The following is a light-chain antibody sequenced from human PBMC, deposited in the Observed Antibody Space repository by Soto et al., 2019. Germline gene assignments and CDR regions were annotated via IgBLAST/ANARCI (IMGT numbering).Light chain of an antibody. V-gene: IGKV2-28*01. CDR2: LRS. Sequence: DIVMTQSPLSLPVTPGEPASISCRSSQSLLNRNGNTYLDWYVQKPGQSPQLLIYLRSNRASGVPDRFSGSGSGTDFTLRISRVEAEDVGVYYCMQTLQTPLTFGPGTKVYIK. J-gene: IGKJ3*01. CDR3: MQTLQTPLT. CDR1: QSLLNRNGNTY.